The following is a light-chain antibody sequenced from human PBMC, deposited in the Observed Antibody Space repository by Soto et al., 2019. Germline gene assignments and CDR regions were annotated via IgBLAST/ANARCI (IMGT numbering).Light chain of an antibody. V-gene: IGLV2-8*01. CDR1: SGDIGSYNS. CDR2: EVT. CDR3: SSSAGSNRV. J-gene: IGLJ1*01. Sequence: QSVLAQPASVSGSPGQSITISCTGTSGDIGSYNSVSWYQQHPGKAPKLIIYEVTKRPSGVPDRFSGSKSGNTASLTVSGLQAEDEADYYCSSSAGSNRVFGTGTKVTVL.